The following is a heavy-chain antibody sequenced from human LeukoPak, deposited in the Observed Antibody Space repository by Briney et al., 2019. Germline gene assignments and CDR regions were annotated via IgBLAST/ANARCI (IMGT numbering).Heavy chain of an antibody. D-gene: IGHD3-3*01. J-gene: IGHJ5*02. V-gene: IGHV1-8*03. CDR3: ARGVTIFGVVISHWFDP. Sequence: ASVKVSCKASGYTFTSYDINWVRQATGQGLEWMGWMNPNSGNTGYAQKFQGRVTITRNTSISTAYMELSSLRSEDTAVYYCARGVTIFGVVISHWFDPWGQGTLVTVSS. CDR2: MNPNSGNT. CDR1: GYTFTSYD.